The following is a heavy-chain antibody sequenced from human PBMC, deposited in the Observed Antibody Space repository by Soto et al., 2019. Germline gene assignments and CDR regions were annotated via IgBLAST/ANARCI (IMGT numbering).Heavy chain of an antibody. Sequence: GGSLRLSCAASGFTFSSYAMSWVRQAPGKGLEWVSAISGSGGSTYYADSVKGRFTISRDNSKNTLYLQMNSLRAEDTAVYYCAKRYCSGGSCYPSYYYYYYMDVWGKGTTVTVSS. J-gene: IGHJ6*03. V-gene: IGHV3-23*01. CDR1: GFTFSSYA. CDR2: ISGSGGST. CDR3: AKRYCSGGSCYPSYYYYYYMDV. D-gene: IGHD2-15*01.